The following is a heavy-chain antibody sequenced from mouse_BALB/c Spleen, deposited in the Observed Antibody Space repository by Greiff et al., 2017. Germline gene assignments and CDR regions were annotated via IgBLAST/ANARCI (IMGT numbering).Heavy chain of an antibody. CDR3: ARSWSFDV. CDR2: ISSGSSTI. V-gene: IGHV5-17*02. Sequence: EVKLVESGGGLVQPGGSLKLSCAASGFTFSSFGMHWVRQAPEKGLEWVAYISSGSSTIYYADTVKGRFTISRDNPKNTLFLQMTSLRSEDTAMYYCARSWSFDVWGAGTTVTVSS. CDR1: GFTFSSFG. J-gene: IGHJ1*01.